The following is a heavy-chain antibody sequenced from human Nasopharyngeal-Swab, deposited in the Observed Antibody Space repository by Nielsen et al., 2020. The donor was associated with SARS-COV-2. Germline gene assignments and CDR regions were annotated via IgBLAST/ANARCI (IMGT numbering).Heavy chain of an antibody. V-gene: IGHV3-48*03. Sequence: AGSLRLSCAASGFTFSSYEMNWVRQAPGQGLEWVSYISSSGSTIYYADSVKGRFTISRDNAKNSLYLQMNSLRAEDTAVYYCARDDHTVVVTAVGHDAFDIWGQGTMVTVSS. CDR2: ISSSGSTI. CDR3: ARDDHTVVVTAVGHDAFDI. J-gene: IGHJ3*02. CDR1: GFTFSSYE. D-gene: IGHD2-21*02.